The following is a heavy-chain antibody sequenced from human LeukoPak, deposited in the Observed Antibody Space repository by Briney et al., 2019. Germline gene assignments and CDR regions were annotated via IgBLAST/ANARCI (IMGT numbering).Heavy chain of an antibody. D-gene: IGHD6-13*01. Sequence: PSETLSLTCTVSGASISSYYWRWIRQPPGKGLEWIGYISYSGSTNYNPSLKSRVTISLDTSKNQFSLKLNSVTAADTAVYYCATMYSSSWYFDLWGRGTLVTVSS. CDR2: ISYSGST. CDR3: ATMYSSSWYFDL. J-gene: IGHJ2*01. CDR1: GASISSYY. V-gene: IGHV4-59*01.